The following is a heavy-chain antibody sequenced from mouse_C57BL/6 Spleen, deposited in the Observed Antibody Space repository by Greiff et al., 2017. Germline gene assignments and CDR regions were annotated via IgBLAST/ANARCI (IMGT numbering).Heavy chain of an antibody. CDR3: ARRITTVRPYYFDY. CDR1: GYTFTDYY. D-gene: IGHD1-1*01. CDR2: INPYNGGT. V-gene: IGHV1-19*01. Sequence: VQLQQSGPVLVKPGASVKMSCKASGYTFTDYYMNWVKQSHGKSLEWIGVINPYNGGTSYNQKFKGKATLTVDKSSSTAYMELNSLTSEDSAVYYCARRITTVRPYYFDYWGQGTTLTVSS. J-gene: IGHJ2*01.